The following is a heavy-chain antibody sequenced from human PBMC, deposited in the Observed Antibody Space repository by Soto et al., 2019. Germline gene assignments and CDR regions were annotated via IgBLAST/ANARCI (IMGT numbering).Heavy chain of an antibody. CDR1: GFTFSSYW. D-gene: IGHD3-16*01. CDR2: INSDGSTT. J-gene: IGHJ4*02. V-gene: IGHV3-74*01. CDR3: ARVGIGVYHFDY. Sequence: CAASGFTFSSYWMHWVRQAPGKGLVWVSRINSDGSTTSYADSVKGRFTISRDNAKNTLYLQMNSLRAEDTAVYYCARVGIGVYHFDYWGQGTLVTVSS.